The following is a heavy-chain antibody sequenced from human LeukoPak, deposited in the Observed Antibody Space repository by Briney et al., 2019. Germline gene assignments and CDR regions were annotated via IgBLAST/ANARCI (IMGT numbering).Heavy chain of an antibody. CDR2: IYTSGST. Sequence: SETLSLTCTVSGGSISSYYWSWIRQPAGKGLEWIGRIYTSGSTNYNPFLKSRVTMSVDTSKNQFSLKLSSVTAADTAVYYCARAPYDFWARYYYMDVWGKGTTVTVSS. J-gene: IGHJ6*03. V-gene: IGHV4-4*07. CDR3: ARAPYDFWARYYYMDV. D-gene: IGHD3-3*01. CDR1: GGSISSYY.